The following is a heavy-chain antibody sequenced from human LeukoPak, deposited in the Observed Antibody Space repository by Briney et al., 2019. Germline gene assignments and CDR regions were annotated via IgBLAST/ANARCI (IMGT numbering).Heavy chain of an antibody. Sequence: GGSLRLSCAASGFTFNDYEMNWVRQAPGKGLEWVSYISGSSSYISYADSVKGRFTISRDNAKNSLFLQMNSLRAEDTAVYSCARARGSSWSEYYFDYWGQGTLVTVSS. CDR2: ISGSSSYI. V-gene: IGHV3-21*05. D-gene: IGHD6-13*01. J-gene: IGHJ4*02. CDR3: ARARGSSWSEYYFDY. CDR1: GFTFNDYE.